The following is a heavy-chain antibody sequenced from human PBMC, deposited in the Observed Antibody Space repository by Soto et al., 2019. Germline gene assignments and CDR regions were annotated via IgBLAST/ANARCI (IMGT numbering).Heavy chain of an antibody. CDR1: GFTFRNHW. CDR3: ARSYLGGNFDS. J-gene: IGHJ4*02. V-gene: IGHV3-7*03. Sequence: PGGSLRLSCAASGFTFRNHWMSWVRQAPGKGLEWVANIRQDGNENYYVDSVNGRFTTSRDNTKNLFYLQMNSLRAEDTAMYYCARSYLGGNFDSWGQGTLVTVSS. CDR2: IRQDGNEN. D-gene: IGHD2-15*01.